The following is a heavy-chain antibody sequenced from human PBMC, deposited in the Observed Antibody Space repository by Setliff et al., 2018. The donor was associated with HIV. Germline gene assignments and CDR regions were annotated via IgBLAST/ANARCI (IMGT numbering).Heavy chain of an antibody. CDR2: INPSGGQR. CDR1: GYTFTNYF. V-gene: IGHV1-46*01. D-gene: IGHD7-27*01. Sequence: ASVKVSCKASGYTFTNYFVHWVRQAPGQGLEWMGMINPSGGQRSFAQKFQGRITVATATSTATSTGTVYMELSSLRSEDTAVYYCAKGGPWGSGYFDFWGHGTLVTVSS. CDR3: AKGGPWGSGYFDF. J-gene: IGHJ4*01.